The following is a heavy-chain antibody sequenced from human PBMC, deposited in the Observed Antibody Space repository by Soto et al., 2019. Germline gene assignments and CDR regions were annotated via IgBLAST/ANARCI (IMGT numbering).Heavy chain of an antibody. D-gene: IGHD2-8*02. CDR2: ISYDGSNK. Sequence: QVQLVESGGGVVQPGRSLRLSCAASGFTFSSYAMHWVSQAPGKGLEWVAVISYDGSNKYYADSVKGRFTISRDNSKNTLYLQMNSLRAEDTAVYYCARDGGVNDAFDIWGQGTMVTVSS. CDR1: GFTFSSYA. J-gene: IGHJ3*02. CDR3: ARDGGVNDAFDI. V-gene: IGHV3-30-3*01.